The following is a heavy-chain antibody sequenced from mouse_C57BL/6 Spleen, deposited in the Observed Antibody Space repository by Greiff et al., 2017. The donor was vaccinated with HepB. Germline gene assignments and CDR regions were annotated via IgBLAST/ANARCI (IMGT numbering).Heavy chain of an antibody. CDR3: ARLVLHYYGSSTDY. Sequence: VQLQQSGAELVKPGASVKLSCKASGYTFTSYWMHWVKQRPGQGLEWIGMIHPNSGSTKYNEKFKSKATLTVDKSSSTAYMQLSRLTYEDSAVYYFARLVLHYYGSSTDYWGQGTTLTVSA. V-gene: IGHV1-64*01. J-gene: IGHJ2*01. CDR2: IHPNSGST. D-gene: IGHD1-1*01. CDR1: GYTFTSYW.